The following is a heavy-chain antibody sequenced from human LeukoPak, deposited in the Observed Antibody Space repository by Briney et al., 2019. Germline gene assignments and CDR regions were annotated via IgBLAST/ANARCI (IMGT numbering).Heavy chain of an antibody. CDR1: GFNFSSYS. J-gene: IGHJ4*02. Sequence: SGVSLRLSCAASGFNFSSYSMHGLRQAPGKGLEWVAVISYDGSNKYYADSVKGRFTISRDPSKNTPYLQMNSLRAEDTAMYYSVRDRCSTCHYFDCWGQGTLVTVSS. D-gene: IGHD6-13*01. CDR2: ISYDGSNK. V-gene: IGHV3-30-3*01. CDR3: VRDRCSTCHYFDC.